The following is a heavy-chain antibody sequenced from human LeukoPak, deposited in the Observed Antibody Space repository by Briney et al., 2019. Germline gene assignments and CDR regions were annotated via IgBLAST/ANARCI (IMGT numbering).Heavy chain of an antibody. J-gene: IGHJ6*02. CDR3: ARGGVTMVRGVMTNYYYYYGMDV. V-gene: IGHV3-30*04. Sequence: GRSLRLSCAASGFTFSSYAMHWVRQAPGKGLEWVAVISYDGSNKYYADSVKGRFTISRDNSKNTLYLQMNSLRAEDTAVYYCARGGVTMVRGVMTNYYYYYGMDVWGQGTTVTVSS. CDR1: GFTFSSYA. D-gene: IGHD3-10*01. CDR2: ISYDGSNK.